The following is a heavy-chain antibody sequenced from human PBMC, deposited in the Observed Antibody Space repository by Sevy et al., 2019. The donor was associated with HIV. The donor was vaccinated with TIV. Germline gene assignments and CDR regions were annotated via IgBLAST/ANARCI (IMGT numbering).Heavy chain of an antibody. V-gene: IGHV3-30*04. D-gene: IGHD3-3*01. CDR2: ISYDGSNE. J-gene: IGHJ5*02. CDR1: GFTFSSFA. CDR3: ARDRGPLYYDFWSGYFWFDP. Sequence: GGSLRLSCAASGFTFSSFAMHWVRQAPGKGLEWVAVISYDGSNEDYADSVKGRFTISRDNSKNTMYLQMNSLRPEDTAVYYCARDRGPLYYDFWSGYFWFDPWGQGTLVTVSS.